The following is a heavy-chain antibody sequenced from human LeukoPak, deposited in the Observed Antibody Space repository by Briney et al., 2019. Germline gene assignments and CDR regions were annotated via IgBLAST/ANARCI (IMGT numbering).Heavy chain of an antibody. V-gene: IGHV4-4*02. J-gene: IGHJ4*02. Sequence: SGTLSLTCAVSGGSISSSNWWSWVRQPPGKGLEWIGEIYHSGSTNYNPSLKSRVTISVDTSKNQFSLKLNSVTAADTAVYYCARELPWFTELVHFDSWGQGTLVSVSS. CDR3: ARELPWFTELVHFDS. D-gene: IGHD3-10*01. CDR2: IYHSGST. CDR1: GGSISSSNW.